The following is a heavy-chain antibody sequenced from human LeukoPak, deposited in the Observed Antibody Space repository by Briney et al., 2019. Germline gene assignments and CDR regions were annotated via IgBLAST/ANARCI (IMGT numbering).Heavy chain of an antibody. CDR2: ISGSGGST. CDR1: GFTLSSYA. Sequence: GGSLRLSCAASGFTLSSYAMSWVRQAPGKGLEWVSAISGSGGSTYYADSVKGRFTISTDKSKNTLYLQMNSLRAEDTAVYYCAREAVVVVPAASGDIFDYWGQGTLVTVSS. V-gene: IGHV3-23*01. J-gene: IGHJ4*02. D-gene: IGHD2-2*01. CDR3: AREAVVVVPAASGDIFDY.